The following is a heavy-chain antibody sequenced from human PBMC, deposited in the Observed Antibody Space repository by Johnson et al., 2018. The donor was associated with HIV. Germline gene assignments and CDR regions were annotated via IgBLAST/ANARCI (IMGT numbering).Heavy chain of an antibody. V-gene: IGHV3-30*02. Sequence: QVQLVESGGGVVQPGGSLRLSCAASGFTFTSYGMHWVRQAPGKGLEWVAFIRYDGSNKYYSDSVKGRFTISRDNSKNTLYLQRNSLRVEDTAVYYCAISRGLWGVQDGFDIWGQGTMVTVSS. J-gene: IGHJ3*02. CDR2: IRYDGSNK. CDR3: AISRGLWGVQDGFDI. CDR1: GFTFTSYG. D-gene: IGHD2-21*01.